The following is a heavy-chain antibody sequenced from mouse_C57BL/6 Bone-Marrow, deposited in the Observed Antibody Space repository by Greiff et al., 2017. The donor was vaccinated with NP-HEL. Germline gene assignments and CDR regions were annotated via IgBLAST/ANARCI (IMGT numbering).Heavy chain of an antibody. CDR1: GFNINVDY. V-gene: IGHV14-4*01. CDR2: IDPENGDN. Sequence: VQLQQSGAELVRPGASVKLSCTASGFNINVDYMHWVTQSPEQGLEWSGWIDPENGDNEYASKFQGKATITADTSSNTAYLQLSSLTSEDTAVYYCIFYGYDVGYFDVWGTGTTVTVSS. CDR3: IFYGYDVGYFDV. J-gene: IGHJ1*03. D-gene: IGHD2-2*01.